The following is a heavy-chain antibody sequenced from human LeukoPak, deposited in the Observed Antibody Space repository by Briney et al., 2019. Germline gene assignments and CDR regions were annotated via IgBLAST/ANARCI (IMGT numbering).Heavy chain of an antibody. CDR2: IYHSGSV. D-gene: IGHD4-17*01. V-gene: IGHV4-38-2*02. Sequence: SETLSLTCTVSGYSTSSGYYWGWIRQPPGKGLEWIGSIYHSGSVYYNPSLKSRVTISVDTSKNQFSLKLSSVTAADTAVYYCASTITVTTDYWGQGTLVTVSS. J-gene: IGHJ4*02. CDR3: ASTITVTTDY. CDR1: GYSTSSGYY.